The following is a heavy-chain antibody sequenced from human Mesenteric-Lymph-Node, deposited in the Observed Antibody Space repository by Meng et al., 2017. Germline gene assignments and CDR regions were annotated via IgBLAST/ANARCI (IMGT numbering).Heavy chain of an antibody. D-gene: IGHD1-1*01. CDR3: ARWNGRDLNFDY. Sequence: QVQLVQSGSELKRPGASVTVSCKASGYTFTSHAINWARQTPGQGLEWMGWIITDTGVPTYDQAFTGRFVFSLDTSVSTTYLQISSLKAEDTAVYFCARWNGRDLNFDYWGQGTLVTVSS. CDR2: IITDTGVP. CDR1: GYTFTSHA. V-gene: IGHV7-4-1*02. J-gene: IGHJ4*02.